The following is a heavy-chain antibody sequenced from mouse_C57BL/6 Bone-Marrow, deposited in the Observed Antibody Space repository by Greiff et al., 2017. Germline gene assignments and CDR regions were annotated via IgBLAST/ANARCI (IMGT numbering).Heavy chain of an antibody. D-gene: IGHD1-1*01. V-gene: IGHV5-6*01. J-gene: IGHJ4*01. CDR1: GFTFSSYG. CDR2: ISSGGSYT. Sequence: EVQGVESGGDLVKPGGSLKLSCAASGFTFSSYGMSWVRQTPDKRLEWVATISSGGSYTYYPDSVKGRFTISRDNAKNTLYLQMSSLKSEDTAMYYCARPLTTVVADAMDYWGQGTSVTVSS. CDR3: ARPLTTVVADAMDY.